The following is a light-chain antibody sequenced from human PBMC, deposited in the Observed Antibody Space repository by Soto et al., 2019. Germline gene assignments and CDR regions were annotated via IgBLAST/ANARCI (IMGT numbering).Light chain of an antibody. J-gene: IGLJ2*01. CDR1: SSDVGGYDY. Sequence: QSVLTQPPSASGSPGQSVTISCTGTSSDVGGYDYVPWYQQHPGKVPKLMIYEVNKRPSGVPDRFSGSKSGNTASLTVSGLQTEDEADYYCSSYAVSDSLVFGGGTKVTVL. V-gene: IGLV2-8*01. CDR3: SSYAVSDSLV. CDR2: EVN.